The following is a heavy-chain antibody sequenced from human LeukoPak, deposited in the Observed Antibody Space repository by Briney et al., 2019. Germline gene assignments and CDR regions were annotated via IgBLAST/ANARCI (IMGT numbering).Heavy chain of an antibody. Sequence: SQTLSLTCTVSGGSISSGDYYWSWIRQPPGKGLEWIGYIYYSGSTYYNPSLKSRVTISVDTSKNQFSLKLSSVTAADTAVYYCAGNKDYYDSSGLDYWGQGTLVTVSS. CDR1: GGSISSGDYY. CDR2: IYYSGST. CDR3: AGNKDYYDSSGLDY. V-gene: IGHV4-30-4*08. D-gene: IGHD3-22*01. J-gene: IGHJ4*02.